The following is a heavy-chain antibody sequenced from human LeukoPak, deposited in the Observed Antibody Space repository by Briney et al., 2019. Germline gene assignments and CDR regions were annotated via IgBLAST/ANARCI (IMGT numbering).Heavy chain of an antibody. V-gene: IGHV1-8*01. J-gene: IGHJ4*02. CDR3: ARANYYGSGKKDLDY. CDR1: GYTFTTYD. D-gene: IGHD3-10*01. Sequence: ASVKVSCKASGYTFTTYDINWVRQATGQGLERMGWMNPNSGNTGYAQKFQGRVTMTRNTSISTAYMGLISLRSEDTAVYYCARANYYGSGKKDLDYWGQGTLVTVSS. CDR2: MNPNSGNT.